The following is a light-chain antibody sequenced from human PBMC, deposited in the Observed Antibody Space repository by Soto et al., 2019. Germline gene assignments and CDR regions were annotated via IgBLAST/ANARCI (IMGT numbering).Light chain of an antibody. CDR2: GNS. CDR1: SSNIGAGYD. J-gene: IGLJ2*01. Sequence: QTVVTQPPSVSGAPGQRVTISCTGSSSNIGAGYDVHWYQQLPGTAPKLLIYGNSNRPSGVPDRFSGSKSGTSASLAITGLQAEDEADYHCQSYDSSLSGWVVFGGGTKLTVL. V-gene: IGLV1-40*01. CDR3: QSYDSSLSGWVV.